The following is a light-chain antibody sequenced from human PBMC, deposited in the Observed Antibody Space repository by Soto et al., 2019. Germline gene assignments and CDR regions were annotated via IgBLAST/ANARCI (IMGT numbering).Light chain of an antibody. CDR2: AAS. J-gene: IGKJ2*01. V-gene: IGKV1-39*01. Sequence: DIQMTQSPSSLSASVVDRVTITCRASQSISRYLNWYQQKPGKAPKLLIYAASSLQSGVPSRFSGSGSGTDFTLTISSLQPEDSATYYCQQSYSTPRLFTFGQGTNLEI. CDR3: QQSYSTPRLFT. CDR1: QSISRY.